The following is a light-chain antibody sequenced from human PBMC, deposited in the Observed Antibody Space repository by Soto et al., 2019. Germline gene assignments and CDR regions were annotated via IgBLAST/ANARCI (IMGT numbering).Light chain of an antibody. V-gene: IGKV1-5*03. Sequence: DIQMTQSPSTLSASVGDRVTITCRASQNINTCLAWYQQKPGKAPKLLIYRASSLESGVPSRFSGSGSGTECTLTISSLQPEDFSTYYCQHYDTYSGTFGPGTKVDVK. CDR1: QNINTC. J-gene: IGKJ3*01. CDR3: QHYDTYSGT. CDR2: RAS.